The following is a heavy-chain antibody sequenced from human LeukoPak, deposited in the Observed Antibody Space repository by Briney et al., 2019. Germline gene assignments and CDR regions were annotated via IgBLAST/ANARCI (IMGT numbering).Heavy chain of an antibody. Sequence: SETLSLTCTISGGSISTYYWSWIRQPVGKGLEWIGRIYASGTTNYNPSLKSRVTMSVDTSKTQFSLKLRSVTAADTAVYYCARERGEITSRAFDFWGQGTLVTVSS. D-gene: IGHD3-16*01. V-gene: IGHV4-4*07. CDR3: ARERGEITSRAFDF. CDR2: IYASGTT. J-gene: IGHJ4*02. CDR1: GGSISTYY.